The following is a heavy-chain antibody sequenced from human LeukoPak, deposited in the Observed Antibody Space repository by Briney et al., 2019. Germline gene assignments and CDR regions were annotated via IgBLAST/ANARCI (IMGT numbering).Heavy chain of an antibody. J-gene: IGHJ4*02. CDR1: GYSISSGYY. D-gene: IGHD6-13*01. CDR2: IHHSGST. Sequence: SETLSLTCTVSGYSISSGYYWGWIRQPPGKGLEWIGSIHHSGSTYYNPSLKSRVTISVDTSKNQFSLKLSSVTAADTAVYYCASSSPYSSSHWGQGTLVTVSS. CDR3: ASSSPYSSSH. V-gene: IGHV4-38-2*02.